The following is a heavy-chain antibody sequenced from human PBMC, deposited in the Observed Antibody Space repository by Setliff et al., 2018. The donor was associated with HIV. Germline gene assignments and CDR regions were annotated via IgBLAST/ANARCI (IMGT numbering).Heavy chain of an antibody. D-gene: IGHD3-10*01. CDR1: GGTFGTNA. CDR3: ALDYGDNWFDP. J-gene: IGHJ5*02. Sequence: GASVKVSCKASGGTFGTNAVSWLRQAPGQRIQWVGRIIPILGTSNYAQYFQGRVTITAAKSSTSFYIYLANLRFEDTAVYYCALDYGDNWFDPWGQGTRVTVSS. CDR2: IIPILGTS. V-gene: IGHV1-69*06.